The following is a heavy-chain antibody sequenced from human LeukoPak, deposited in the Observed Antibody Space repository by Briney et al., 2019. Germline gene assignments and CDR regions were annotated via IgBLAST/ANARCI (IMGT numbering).Heavy chain of an antibody. CDR1: GFSFSTLE. V-gene: IGHV3-48*03. CDR2: ISSSGSIT. J-gene: IGHJ3*02. Sequence: GGSLRLSCAASGFSFSTLEMNWVRQAPGKGPEWVSYISSSGSITYYADSVKGRFTISRDNAKNSLYLQMNSLRAEDTAIYYCVRDEVRSGAFDIWGQGTMVTVSS. CDR3: VRDEVRSGAFDI. D-gene: IGHD3-10*01.